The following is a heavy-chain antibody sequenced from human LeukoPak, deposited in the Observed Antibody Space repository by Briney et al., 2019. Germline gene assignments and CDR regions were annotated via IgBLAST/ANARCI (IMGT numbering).Heavy chain of an antibody. Sequence: QPGGSLRLFCAASGFTFNNAWMSWVRQAPGKGLEWVSYISSSSSTIYYADSVKGRFTISRDNAKNSLYLQMNSLRAEDTAVYYCARDYERDSSAYYYPPSFDCWGQGTLVTVSS. CDR1: GFTFNNAW. CDR2: ISSSSSTI. CDR3: ARDYERDSSAYYYPPSFDC. V-gene: IGHV3-48*04. D-gene: IGHD3-22*01. J-gene: IGHJ4*02.